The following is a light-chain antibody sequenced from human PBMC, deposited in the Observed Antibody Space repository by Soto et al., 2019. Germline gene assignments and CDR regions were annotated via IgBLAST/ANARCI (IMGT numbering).Light chain of an antibody. Sequence: QAVVTQEPSLTVSPGGPVTLTCGSSTGAVTSGHYPYWFQQKPGQAPRTLIYDTSNKHSWTPARFSGSLLGGKAALTLSGAQPEDEAEYYCLLSYSGASYVFGTGTKLTVL. CDR1: TGAVTSGHY. J-gene: IGLJ1*01. CDR2: DTS. V-gene: IGLV7-46*01. CDR3: LLSYSGASYV.